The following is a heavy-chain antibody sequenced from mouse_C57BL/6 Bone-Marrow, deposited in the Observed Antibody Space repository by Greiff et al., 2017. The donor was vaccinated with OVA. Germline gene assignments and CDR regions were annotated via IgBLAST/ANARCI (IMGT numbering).Heavy chain of an antibody. CDR3: ARDDDYDVAAWFAY. J-gene: IGHJ3*01. V-gene: IGHV1-80*01. Sequence: VKLQESGAELVKPGASVKISCKASGYAFSSYWMNWVKQRPGKGLEWIGQIYPGDGDTNYNGKFKGKATLTADKSSSTAYMQLSSLTSEDSAVYFCARDDDYDVAAWFAYWGQGTLVTVSA. D-gene: IGHD2-4*01. CDR2: IYPGDGDT. CDR1: GYAFSSYW.